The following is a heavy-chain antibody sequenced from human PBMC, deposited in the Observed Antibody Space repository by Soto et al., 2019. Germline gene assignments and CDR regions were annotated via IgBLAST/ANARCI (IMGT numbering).Heavy chain of an antibody. CDR3: ARLLTEGASYREDAFDM. J-gene: IGHJ3*02. Sequence: QLQLVQAGGEVKTPGASVKVSCTTSGYTFTSHGISWVRQAPGQGLEWMGWISTYNGKTDYAQKFQGRVTMTAETRTSTVYMEVRSLRTDVTAVYYCARLLTEGASYREDAFDMWGQGTKVTVSS. CDR2: ISTYNGKT. D-gene: IGHD3-16*02. CDR1: GYTFTSHG. V-gene: IGHV1-18*01.